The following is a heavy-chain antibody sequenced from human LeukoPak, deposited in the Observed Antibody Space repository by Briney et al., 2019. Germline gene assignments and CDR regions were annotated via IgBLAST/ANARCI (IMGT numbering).Heavy chain of an antibody. D-gene: IGHD3-22*01. V-gene: IGHV3-30-3*01. CDR3: ARDMGSGYSFDY. J-gene: IGHJ4*02. CDR1: AFTFGSYA. CDR2: ISYDGSNK. Sequence: PGRSLRPACAVSAFTFGSYAMHWVRHPPSNGLGWVAVISYDGSNKYYADSVKGRFTISRDNSKNTLYLQMNSLRAEDTAVYYCARDMGSGYSFDYWGQGTLVTVSS.